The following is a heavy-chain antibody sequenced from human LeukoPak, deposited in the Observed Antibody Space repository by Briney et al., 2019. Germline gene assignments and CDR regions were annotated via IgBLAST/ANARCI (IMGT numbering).Heavy chain of an antibody. CDR3: ARDLNARSSYELGY. V-gene: IGHV3-30*03. CDR1: GFTFSSYG. Sequence: GGSLRLSCAASGFTFSSYGMHWVRQAPGKGLEWVAVISYDGSNKFYADFVKGRFTISRDNAKNSLYLQMSTLRAEDTAVYYCARDLNARSSYELGYWGQGTLVTVSS. D-gene: IGHD5-12*01. CDR2: ISYDGSNK. J-gene: IGHJ4*02.